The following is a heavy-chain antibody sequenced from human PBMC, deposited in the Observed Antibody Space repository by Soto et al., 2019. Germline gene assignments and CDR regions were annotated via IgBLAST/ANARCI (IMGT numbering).Heavy chain of an antibody. CDR3: GRPISVFGVVSAFDI. Sequence: PGESLTISCEGSGYTFTNYWIGWVRQMPGKGLEWMGIIYPGDSDTRYSPSFQGQVTISADKSIGTAYLQWSSLKASDTAMYYCGRPISVFGVVSAFDIWGQGTMVTVSS. V-gene: IGHV5-51*01. J-gene: IGHJ3*02. CDR2: IYPGDSDT. CDR1: GYTFTNYW. D-gene: IGHD3-3*01.